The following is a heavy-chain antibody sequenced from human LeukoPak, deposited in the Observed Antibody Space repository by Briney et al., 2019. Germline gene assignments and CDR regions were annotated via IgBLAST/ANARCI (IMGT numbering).Heavy chain of an antibody. D-gene: IGHD5-24*01. CDR2: IIPIFGTA. CDR3: ARDGRDGYNLLSY. J-gene: IGHJ4*02. V-gene: IGHV1-69*05. Sequence: SVKVSCKASGGTFSSYAISWVRQAPGQGLEWMGRIIPIFGTANYAQKFQGRVTITTDEPTSTAYMELSSLRSEDTAVYYCARDGRDGYNLLSYWGQGTLVTVSS. CDR1: GGTFSSYA.